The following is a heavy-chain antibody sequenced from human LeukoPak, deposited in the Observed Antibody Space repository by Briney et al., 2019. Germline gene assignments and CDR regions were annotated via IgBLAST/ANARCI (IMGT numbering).Heavy chain of an antibody. D-gene: IGHD6-6*01. Sequence: PGGSLRLSCAVSGFTLSLYGMNWVRQPPGKGLEWISHISASSSGIFYADSVKGRFITSRDNTRSSLYLQMNSLRAEDTAVYYCVRDPSSVRLPFGSWGQGTLVTVSS. J-gene: IGHJ4*02. V-gene: IGHV3-48*01. CDR2: ISASSSGI. CDR3: VRDPSSVRLPFGS. CDR1: GFTLSLYG.